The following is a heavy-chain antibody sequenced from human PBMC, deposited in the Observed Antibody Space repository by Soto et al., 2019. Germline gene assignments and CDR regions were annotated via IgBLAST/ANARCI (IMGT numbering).Heavy chain of an antibody. CDR2: IFSNDEK. CDR1: GFSLSNARMG. Sequence: SGPTLVNPTETLTLTCTVSGFSLSNARMGVSWIRQPPGKALEWLAHIFSNDEKSYSTSLKSRLTISKDTSKSQVVLTMTNMDPVDTATYYCAHSSRDGYVQFAFFDYWGQGALVTVSS. D-gene: IGHD5-12*01. J-gene: IGHJ4*02. V-gene: IGHV2-26*01. CDR3: AHSSRDGYVQFAFFDY.